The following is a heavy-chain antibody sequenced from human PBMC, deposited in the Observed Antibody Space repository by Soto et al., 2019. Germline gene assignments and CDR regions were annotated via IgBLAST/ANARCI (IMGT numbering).Heavy chain of an antibody. D-gene: IGHD5-18*01. Sequence: PGGSLRLSCAASGFTFSSYAMSWVRQAPGKGLEWVSAISGSGGSTYYAVSVKGRFTISRDNSKNTLYLQMNSLRAEDTAVYYCAKGRRMQLISGMVIWGHGTTVTVSS. J-gene: IGHJ6*02. CDR1: GFTFSSYA. CDR2: ISGSGGST. V-gene: IGHV3-23*01. CDR3: AKGRRMQLISGMVI.